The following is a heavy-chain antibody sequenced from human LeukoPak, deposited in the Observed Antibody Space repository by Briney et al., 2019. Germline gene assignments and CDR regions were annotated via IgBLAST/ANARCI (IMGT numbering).Heavy chain of an antibody. CDR3: AKELGYSYGWPFDY. D-gene: IGHD5-18*01. CDR1: GFAFNTYA. Sequence: PGGSLRLSCAASGFAFNTYAMHWVRQAPGQGLEWVALIWHDGSHKFYSNSVRGQFTISRDNSKNTLYLQMNSLRAEDTAVYYCAKELGYSYGWPFDYWGQGTLVTVSS. CDR2: IWHDGSHK. J-gene: IGHJ4*02. V-gene: IGHV3-30*02.